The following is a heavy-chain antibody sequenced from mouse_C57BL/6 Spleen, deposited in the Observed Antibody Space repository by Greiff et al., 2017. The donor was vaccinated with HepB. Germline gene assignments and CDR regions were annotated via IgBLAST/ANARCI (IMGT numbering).Heavy chain of an antibody. J-gene: IGHJ1*03. CDR3: ARSYGSSHRYFDV. Sequence: QVQLQQPGAELVRPGSSVKLSCKASGYTFTSYWMDWVKQRPGQGLEWIGNIYPSDSETHYNQKFKDKATLTVDKSSSTAYMQLSSLTSEDSAVYYCARSYGSSHRYFDVWGTGTTVTVSS. CDR1: GYTFTSYW. V-gene: IGHV1-61*01. CDR2: IYPSDSET. D-gene: IGHD1-1*01.